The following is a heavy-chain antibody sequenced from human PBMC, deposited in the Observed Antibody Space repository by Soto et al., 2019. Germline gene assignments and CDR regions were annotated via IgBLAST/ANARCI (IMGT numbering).Heavy chain of an antibody. CDR3: ARGGHIAVVSASFDY. V-gene: IGHV1-46*02. D-gene: IGHD2-21*01. CDR1: GYTFNTYY. CDR2: IHPSGGGT. J-gene: IGHJ4*02. Sequence: ASVKVSCKPSGYTFNTYYLHWLRQAPGEALEWMGVIHPSGGGTTYAQKFLGRVTVTRDTSTTTVFMELSSLRSDDTAVYYCARGGHIAVVSASFDYWGQGTLVTVSS.